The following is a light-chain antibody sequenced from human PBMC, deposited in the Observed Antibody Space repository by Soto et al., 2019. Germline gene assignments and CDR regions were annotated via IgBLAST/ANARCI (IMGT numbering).Light chain of an antibody. Sequence: QSILTQPPSASGTPGQRGTISCSGSSSNIGSGTVSWYQQFPGTAPRLLIYNNNQRPSGVPDRCSGSKSGTSGSLAISGLQSEDEADYYCAVWDDSLIGWVFGGGTKRTVL. CDR3: AVWDDSLIGWV. CDR1: SSNIGSGT. V-gene: IGLV1-44*01. J-gene: IGLJ3*02. CDR2: NNN.